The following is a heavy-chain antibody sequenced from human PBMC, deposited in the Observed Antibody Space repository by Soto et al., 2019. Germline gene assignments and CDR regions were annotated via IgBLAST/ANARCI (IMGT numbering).Heavy chain of an antibody. CDR2: ISYTGST. CDR1: GGSISSGNYY. CDR3: ARDDGSGSSH. Sequence: QVQLQESGPGLVKPSQTLTLTCNVSGGSISSGNYYWSWIRQPPGKGLEWIAYISYTGSTYYSPSLKSRVTLSVDASKNQSSLRLSSVTAADTAVYYCARDDGSGSSHWGQGTLLTVSS. V-gene: IGHV4-30-4*01. J-gene: IGHJ4*02. D-gene: IGHD3-10*01.